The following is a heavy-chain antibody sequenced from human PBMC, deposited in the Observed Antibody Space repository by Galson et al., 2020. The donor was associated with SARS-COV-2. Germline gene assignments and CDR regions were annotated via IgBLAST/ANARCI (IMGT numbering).Heavy chain of an antibody. CDR2: INPNSGAT. CDR3: AKDGGGHWFDP. Sequence: AFVKVSCKASGHTFGGYYIHWVRQAPGQGLEWMGWINPNSGATNYAQKFQDWVTMTRDTSISTAYMELTSLKSDDTAVYYCAKDGGGHWFDPWGQGTLVTVSS. D-gene: IGHD3-10*01. V-gene: IGHV1-2*04. CDR1: GHTFGGYY. J-gene: IGHJ5*02.